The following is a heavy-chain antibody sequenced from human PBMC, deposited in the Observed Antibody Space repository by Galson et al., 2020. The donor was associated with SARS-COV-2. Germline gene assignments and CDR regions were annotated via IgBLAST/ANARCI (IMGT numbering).Heavy chain of an antibody. V-gene: IGHV1-18*01. CDR2: ISAYNGNT. D-gene: IGHD6-19*01. CDR1: GYTFTSYG. J-gene: IGHJ4*02. CDR3: TIAVAGRVSFDY. Sequence: ASVKVSCKASGYTFTSYGISWVRQAPGQGLEWMGWISAYNGNTNYAQKLQGRVTMTTDTSTSTAYMELGSLRSDDTAVYYCTIAVAGRVSFDYWGQGTLVTVSS.